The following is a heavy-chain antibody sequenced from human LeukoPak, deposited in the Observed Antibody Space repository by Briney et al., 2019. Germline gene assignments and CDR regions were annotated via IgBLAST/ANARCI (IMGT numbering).Heavy chain of an antibody. CDR2: ISWDGGST. D-gene: IGHD6-19*01. J-gene: IGHJ6*03. CDR1: GFTFDDYA. CDR3: AKNQWLVGAGGYMDV. V-gene: IGHV3-43D*03. Sequence: PGGSLRLSCAASGFTFDDYAMHWVRQAPGKGLEWVSLISWDGGSTYYADSVKGRFTISRDNSKNSLYLQMNSLRAEDTALYYCAKNQWLVGAGGYMDVWGKGTTVTISS.